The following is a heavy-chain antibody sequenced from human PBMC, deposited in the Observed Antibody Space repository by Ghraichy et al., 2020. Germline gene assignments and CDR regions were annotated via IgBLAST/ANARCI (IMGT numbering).Heavy chain of an antibody. CDR2: IYPGDSDT. Sequence: GESLNISCKGSGYSFTDYWIGWVRQMPGKCLEWMGIIYPGDSDTRYSPSFQGQVTISADKSISTAYLQWSCLKASDTAIYYCARRLASSSGTADFWGQGTLVTVSS. D-gene: IGHD1-7*01. CDR3: ARRLASSSGTADF. V-gene: IGHV5-51*01. J-gene: IGHJ4*02. CDR1: GYSFTDYW.